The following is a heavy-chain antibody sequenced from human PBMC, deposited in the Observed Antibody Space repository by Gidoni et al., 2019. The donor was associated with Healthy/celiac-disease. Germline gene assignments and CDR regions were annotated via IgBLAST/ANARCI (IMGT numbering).Heavy chain of an antibody. V-gene: IGHV5-51*01. J-gene: IGHJ3*02. CDR1: GYSFTSYW. CDR3: ARAIYDSSGYYRRDAFDI. Sequence: EVQLVQSGAEVKKPGESLKISCKGSGYSFTSYWIGWVRQMPGKGLEWMGIIYPGDSDTRYSPSFQGQVTISADKSISTAYLQWSSLKASDTAMYYCARAIYDSSGYYRRDAFDIWGQGTMVTVSS. CDR2: IYPGDSDT. D-gene: IGHD3-22*01.